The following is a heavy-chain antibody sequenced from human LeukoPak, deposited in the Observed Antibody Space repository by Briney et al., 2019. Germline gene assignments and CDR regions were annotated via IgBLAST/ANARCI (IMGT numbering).Heavy chain of an antibody. CDR2: IYTSGST. Sequence: SETLSLPCTVSGGSISSYYWSWIRQPAGKGLEWIGRIYTSGSTNYNPSLKSRVTMSVDTSKNQFSLKLSSVTAADTAVYYCTTIKRGNIFGYFDFWGQGILVTVSS. V-gene: IGHV4-4*07. J-gene: IGHJ4*02. CDR1: GGSISSYY. CDR3: TTIKRGNIFGYFDF. D-gene: IGHD5-18*01.